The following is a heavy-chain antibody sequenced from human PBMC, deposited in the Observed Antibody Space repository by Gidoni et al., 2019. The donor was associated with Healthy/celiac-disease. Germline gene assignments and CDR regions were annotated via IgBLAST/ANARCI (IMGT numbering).Heavy chain of an antibody. CDR1: GSSISSYY. J-gene: IGHJ5*02. D-gene: IGHD6-19*01. CDR3: ARVTIAVAGTSWFDP. CDR2: SYYSGST. V-gene: IGHV4-59*01. Sequence: QVQLQESGPGLVKPSETLSLTCTVPGSSISSYYWSWIRQPPWKGLEWIGYSYYSGSTNYNPSLKSRVTISVDTSKNQFSLKLSSVTAADTAVYYCARVTIAVAGTSWFDPWGQGTLVTVSS.